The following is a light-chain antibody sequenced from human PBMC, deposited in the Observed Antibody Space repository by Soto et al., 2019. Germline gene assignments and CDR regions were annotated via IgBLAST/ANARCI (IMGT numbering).Light chain of an antibody. CDR2: GAS. J-gene: IGKJ1*01. CDR1: ENVRTF. Sequence: EVVLTQSPATLYLSPGERATLSCRASENVRTFVDWYQQKPGQAPRLLIYGASNRATGIPARFSGSESGTDFTLTISDLEPEDFAVYYCQQHSHWPPWTFGQGTRVEIQ. CDR3: QQHSHWPPWT. V-gene: IGKV3-11*01.